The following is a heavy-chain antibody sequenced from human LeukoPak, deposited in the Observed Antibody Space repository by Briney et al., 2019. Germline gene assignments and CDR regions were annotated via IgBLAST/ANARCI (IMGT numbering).Heavy chain of an antibody. J-gene: IGHJ4*02. V-gene: IGHV3-21*01. CDR1: GFTFSSYS. Sequence: PGGSLRLSCAASGFTFSSYSMNWVRQAPGKGLEWVSSISSSSSYIHHADSVKGRFTISRDNAKNSLYLQMNSLRAEDTAVYYCARDDDYGAYDYWGQGTLVTVSS. CDR3: ARDDDYGAYDY. CDR2: ISSSSSYI. D-gene: IGHD4-17*01.